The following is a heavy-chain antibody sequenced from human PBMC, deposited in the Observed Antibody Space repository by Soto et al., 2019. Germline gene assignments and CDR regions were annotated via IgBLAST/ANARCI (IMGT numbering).Heavy chain of an antibody. D-gene: IGHD3-10*01. CDR2: IVPMLGTP. CDR1: GGTFDKFI. Sequence: SVKVSCKASGGTFDKFIMNWVRQTPGRGLEWMGGIVPMLGTPTYAEKFKGRVRISATGSATTTYMEVTSLRSEDTAIYYCARNGTYGSSRSHYSGMDVWGQGXTVTVSS. J-gene: IGHJ6*02. CDR3: ARNGTYGSSRSHYSGMDV. V-gene: IGHV1-69*13.